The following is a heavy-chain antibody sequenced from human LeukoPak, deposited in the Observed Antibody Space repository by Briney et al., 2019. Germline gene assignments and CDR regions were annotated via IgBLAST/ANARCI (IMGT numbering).Heavy chain of an antibody. V-gene: IGHV1-18*01. D-gene: IGHD3-22*01. CDR2: ISVYNGNT. J-gene: IGHJ4*02. Sequence: ASVKVSCKASGYTFTNYGINWVRQAPGQGLEWMGWISVYNGNTNYAQKLQGRVTMTRDMSTSTVYMELSSLRSEDTAVYYCASVYYDSSGHYYFDYWGQGTLVTVSS. CDR1: GYTFTNYG. CDR3: ASVYYDSSGHYYFDY.